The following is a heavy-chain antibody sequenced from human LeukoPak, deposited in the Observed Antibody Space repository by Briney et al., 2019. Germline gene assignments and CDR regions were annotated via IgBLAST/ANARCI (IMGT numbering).Heavy chain of an antibody. J-gene: IGHJ6*02. CDR2: IISDGSST. Sequence: GGSLRLSCAASGFTFSTKWMHWVRQASGKGLVWVSRIISDGSSTIYADSVKGRFTISRDNAKNTLYLQMNSLRAEDTAVYYCASASDFGVGYGMDVWGQGTTVTVSS. CDR1: GFTFSTKW. V-gene: IGHV3-74*01. CDR3: ASASDFGVGYGMDV. D-gene: IGHD3-3*01.